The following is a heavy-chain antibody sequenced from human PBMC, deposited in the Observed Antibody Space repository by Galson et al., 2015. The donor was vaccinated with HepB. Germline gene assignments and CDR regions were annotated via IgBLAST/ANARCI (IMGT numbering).Heavy chain of an antibody. CDR1: GFTFSSYS. CDR2: ISSSSSTI. D-gene: IGHD1-26*01. CDR3: AKDAGGTDSGPFEY. Sequence: SLRLSCAASGFTFSSYSMNWVRQAPGKGLEWVSYISSSSSTIYYADSVKGRFTISRDNAKNSLYLHMNSLRAEDTAVYYCAKDAGGTDSGPFEYWGQGTLVTVSS. V-gene: IGHV3-48*01. J-gene: IGHJ4*02.